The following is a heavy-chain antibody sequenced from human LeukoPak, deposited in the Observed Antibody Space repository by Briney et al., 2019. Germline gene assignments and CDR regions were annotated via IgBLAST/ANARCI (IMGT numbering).Heavy chain of an antibody. CDR1: GYTFTTYA. D-gene: IGHD3-3*01. CDR2: INTNTGNP. J-gene: IGHJ4*02. CDR3: ARGPSNYDFWSGYLWIDY. Sequence: ASVKVSCKASGYTFTTYAMNWVRQAPGQGLEWMGWINTNTGNPTYAQGFTGRFVFSLDTSVSTAYLQISSLKAEDTAVYYCARGPSNYDFWSGYLWIDYWGQGTLVTVSS. V-gene: IGHV7-4-1*02.